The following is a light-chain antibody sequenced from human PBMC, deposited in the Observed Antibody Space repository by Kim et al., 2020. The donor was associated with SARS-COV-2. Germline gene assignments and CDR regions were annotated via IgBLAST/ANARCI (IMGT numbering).Light chain of an antibody. V-gene: IGLV6-57*04. CDR1: GGNIADNY. CDR2: EDD. Sequence: NFMLTQPHSVSESPGNTVTISCTRSGGNIADNYVQRYQQRPDSAPTIVIYEDDQRPSGVPDRFSGSIDSSASSASLTISGLKTEDEADYYCQSYDISTVIFGGGTQLTVL. J-gene: IGLJ2*01. CDR3: QSYDISTVI.